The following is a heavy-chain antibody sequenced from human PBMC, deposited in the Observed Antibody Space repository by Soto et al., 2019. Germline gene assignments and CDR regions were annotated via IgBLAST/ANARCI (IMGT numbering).Heavy chain of an antibody. D-gene: IGHD6-25*01. V-gene: IGHV3-33*08. CDR2: IWYDGSKE. CDR1: GFTFSSFG. CDR3: TREGTFGSGSNEAWFDP. Sequence: QEQLAESGGGVVQPGTSLRLSCTASGFTFSSFGMNWVRQAPGKGLEWVALIWYDGSKEYYADSVKGRCTISRDDSKNTLYLQMDSLRAEDTAVYYCTREGTFGSGSNEAWFDPWGQGTLVTVSS. J-gene: IGHJ5*02.